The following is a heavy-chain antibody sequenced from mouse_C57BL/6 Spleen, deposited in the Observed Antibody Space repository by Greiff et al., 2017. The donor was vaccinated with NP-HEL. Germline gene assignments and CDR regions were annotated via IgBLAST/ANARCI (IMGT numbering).Heavy chain of an antibody. J-gene: IGHJ3*01. CDR2: ISSGGDYI. D-gene: IGHD1-1*01. CDR1: GFTFSSYA. CDR3: TRGGSSYDWFAY. Sequence: EVKLMESGEGLVKPGGSLKLSCAASGFTFSSYAMSWVRQTPEKRLEWVAYISSGGDYIYYADTVKGRFTISRDNARNTLYLQMSSLKSEDTAMYYCTRGGSSYDWFAYWGQGTLVTVSA. V-gene: IGHV5-9-1*02.